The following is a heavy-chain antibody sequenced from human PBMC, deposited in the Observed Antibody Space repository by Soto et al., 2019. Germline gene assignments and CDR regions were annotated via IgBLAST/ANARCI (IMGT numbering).Heavy chain of an antibody. CDR3: AREKAYYDSSGYYYYYGMDV. J-gene: IGHJ6*02. CDR2: MNPNSGNT. CDR1: GYTFTSYD. D-gene: IGHD3-22*01. V-gene: IGHV1-8*01. Sequence: ASVKVSCKASGYTFTSYDINWVRQATGQGLEWMGWMNPNSGNTGYAQKFQGRVTMTRNTSISTAYMELSSLRSEDTAVYYCAREKAYYDSSGYYYYYGMDVWGQGTTVTVSS.